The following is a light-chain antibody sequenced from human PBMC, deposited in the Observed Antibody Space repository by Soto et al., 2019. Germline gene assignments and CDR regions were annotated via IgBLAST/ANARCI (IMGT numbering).Light chain of an antibody. CDR2: GVS. CDR3: SSYTSDSTDV. V-gene: IGLV2-14*03. Sequence: QSVLTQPASVSGSPGQSIAISCTGTSSDVGAYDSVCWYQQHPGKAPKLIIFGVSNRPSGVSNRFSGHKSGNTASLTISGLQAEDEADYYCSSYTSDSTDVFGTGTKLTVL. J-gene: IGLJ1*01. CDR1: SSDVGAYDS.